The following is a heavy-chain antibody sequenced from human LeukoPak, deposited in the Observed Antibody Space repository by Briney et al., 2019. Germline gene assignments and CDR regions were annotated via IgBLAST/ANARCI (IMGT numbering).Heavy chain of an antibody. J-gene: IGHJ4*02. CDR1: GFTFTTYG. CDR3: ANYKAPTVTLFDY. CDR2: ISYDGSIK. Sequence: PGVSLRLSCAASGFTFTTYGMHWVRQAPGKGLEWVAVISYDGSIKYYADSVKGRVTISRDNSRKTLYLQMNSLRPEDTAVYYCANYKAPTVTLFDYWGQGTLVTVSS. D-gene: IGHD4-17*01. V-gene: IGHV3-30*18.